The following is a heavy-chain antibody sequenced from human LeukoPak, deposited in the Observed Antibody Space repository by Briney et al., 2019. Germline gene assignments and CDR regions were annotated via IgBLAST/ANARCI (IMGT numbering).Heavy chain of an antibody. V-gene: IGHV4-38-2*01. D-gene: IGHD3-10*02. Sequence: PSETLSLTCGISGQSTTRGYYWAWFRQSPEKGPEWIATFFESEKSLYNASLKSRVIMSLDTSKSQFSLNLTSVTAADTAVYYCARVLPVPYLLDSWGQGTHVTVSS. CDR2: FFESEKS. CDR1: GQSTTRGYY. CDR3: ARVLPVPYLLDS. J-gene: IGHJ4*02.